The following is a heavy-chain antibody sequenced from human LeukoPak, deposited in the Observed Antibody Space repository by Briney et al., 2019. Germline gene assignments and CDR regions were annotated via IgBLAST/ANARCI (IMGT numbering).Heavy chain of an antibody. CDR1: GGSISSGAYS. Sequence: PSETPSLTCAVSGGSISSGAYSWSWIRQPPGKGLEWIGYIYHSGSAYYNPSLKSRVTISVDGSKNQFSLRLSSVTAADTAVYYCARDQNWNDPGTFDIWGQGTLVTVSS. D-gene: IGHD1-1*01. V-gene: IGHV4-30-2*01. CDR2: IYHSGSA. CDR3: ARDQNWNDPGTFDI. J-gene: IGHJ3*02.